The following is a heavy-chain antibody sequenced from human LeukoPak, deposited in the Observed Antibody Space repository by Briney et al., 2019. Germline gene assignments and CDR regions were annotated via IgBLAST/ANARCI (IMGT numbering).Heavy chain of an antibody. J-gene: IGHJ4*02. D-gene: IGHD1-14*01. CDR1: GFTFSSSE. CDR3: ARENTGSE. Sequence: GGSLRLSCAASGFTFSSSEMNWVRQAPGKGLEWVSCISTSGSTVYYADSVKGRFTISRDNAKNSLYLQMNSLRANDTAVYYCARENTGSEWGQGTLVSVSS. V-gene: IGHV3-48*03. CDR2: ISTSGSTV.